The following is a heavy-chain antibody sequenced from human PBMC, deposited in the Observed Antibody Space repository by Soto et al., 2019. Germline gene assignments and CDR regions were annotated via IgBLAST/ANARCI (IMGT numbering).Heavy chain of an antibody. CDR3: ARDGDDVDTAMVTGDY. Sequence: GGSLRLSCAASGFTFSSYAMSWIRQAPGKGLEGVSAISGSGGSTYYADSVKGRFTISRDNSKNTLYLQMNSLRAEDTAVYYCARDGDDVDTAMVTGDYWGQGTLVTVS. V-gene: IGHV3-23*01. CDR2: ISGSGGST. CDR1: GFTFSSYA. D-gene: IGHD5-18*01. J-gene: IGHJ4*02.